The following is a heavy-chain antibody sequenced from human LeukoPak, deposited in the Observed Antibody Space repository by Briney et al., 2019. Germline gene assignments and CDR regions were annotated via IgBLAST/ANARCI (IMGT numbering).Heavy chain of an antibody. CDR3: ARAYSYGYVGYFDY. Sequence: SVKVSCNASGGTFSSYAISWVRQAPGQGLEWMGGIIPIFGTANYAQKFQGRVTITADESTGTAYMELSSLRSEDTAVYYCARAYSYGYVGYFDYWGQGTLVTVSS. D-gene: IGHD5-18*01. J-gene: IGHJ4*02. CDR1: GGTFSSYA. CDR2: IIPIFGTA. V-gene: IGHV1-69*13.